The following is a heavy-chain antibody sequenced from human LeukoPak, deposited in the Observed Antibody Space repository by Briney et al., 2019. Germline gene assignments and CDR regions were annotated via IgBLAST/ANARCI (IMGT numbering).Heavy chain of an antibody. CDR1: GFTFSSYA. Sequence: GGSLRLSCAASGFTFSSYAMSWVRQAPGKGLEWVSAISGSGGSTYYADSVKGWFTISRDNSKNTLYLQMNSLRAEDTAVYYCAKDMDGSGIFDYWGQGTLVTVSS. D-gene: IGHD3-10*01. CDR2: ISGSGGST. CDR3: AKDMDGSGIFDY. J-gene: IGHJ4*02. V-gene: IGHV3-23*01.